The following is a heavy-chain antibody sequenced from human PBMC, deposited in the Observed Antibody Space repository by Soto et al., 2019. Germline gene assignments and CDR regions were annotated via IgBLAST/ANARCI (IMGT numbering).Heavy chain of an antibody. J-gene: IGHJ4*02. Sequence: QVQLVESGGGVVQPGKSLRLSCAASGFTFSSYAMHWARQAPGKGLEGVTVISIRGGDEYYAESVRGRFTIPRDDSKNTLYLQMDSLRVEDTAVYYCARGTIVARQHLDYWGQGTLVTVSS. CDR2: ISIRGGDE. CDR1: GFTFSSYA. D-gene: IGHD6-6*01. V-gene: IGHV3-30*03. CDR3: ARGTIVARQHLDY.